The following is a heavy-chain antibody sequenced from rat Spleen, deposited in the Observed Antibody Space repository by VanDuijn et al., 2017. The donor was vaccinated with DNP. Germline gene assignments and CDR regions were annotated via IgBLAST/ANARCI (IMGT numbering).Heavy chain of an antibody. CDR1: GFTFNNYW. CDR3: ARGEQLGFDY. J-gene: IGHJ2*01. D-gene: IGHD1-10*01. V-gene: IGHV5-31*01. CDR2: ITSSGGST. Sequence: EVQLVESGGDLVQPGRSLKLSCVASGFTFNNYWMTWIRQVPGKGLEWVASITSSGGSTYYPDSVKGRFTISRDNAKNTLYLQMNSLRSEDTATYYCARGEQLGFDYWGQGVMVTVSS.